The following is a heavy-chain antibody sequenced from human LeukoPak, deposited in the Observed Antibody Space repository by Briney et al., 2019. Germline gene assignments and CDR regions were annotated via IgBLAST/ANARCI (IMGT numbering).Heavy chain of an antibody. CDR2: IFYNGNT. V-gene: IGHV4-31*03. CDR3: ARDRRVTMFGLATHRWFDP. D-gene: IGHD3-3*01. CDR1: GGSINSGAYY. Sequence: PSQTLSLTCTVSGGSINSGAYYWSWIRQHPGKGLEWIGYIFYNGNTFYNPSLQSRVTISIDTSQNQFSLKLSSVTAADTAVYFCARDRRVTMFGLATHRWFDPWGQGTLVTVSS. J-gene: IGHJ5*02.